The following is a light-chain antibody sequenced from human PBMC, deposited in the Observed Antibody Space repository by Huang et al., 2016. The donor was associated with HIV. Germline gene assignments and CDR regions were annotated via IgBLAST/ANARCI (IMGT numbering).Light chain of an antibody. CDR2: DAS. V-gene: IGKV3-11*01. J-gene: IGKJ4*01. CDR3: QQRSAWPLT. Sequence: EIVLTQSPATLSLSPGERATLSCRASQSVRSSLAWYQQKLGQAPRLLIYDASNRATDIPARFSGSGSGTDFTLTISNLQSEDFAVYYCQQRSAWPLTFGGGTKVEI. CDR1: QSVRSS.